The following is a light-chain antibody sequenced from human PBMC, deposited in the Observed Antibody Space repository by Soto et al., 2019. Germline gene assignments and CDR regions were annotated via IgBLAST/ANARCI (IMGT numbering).Light chain of an antibody. Sequence: EIVLTQSPATLSLSPGERATLSCRASQSVGSYLAWYQQKFGQAPRLLIYDTYYRATDIPARFSGSGYGTDFTLTISGLEPEDFAVYHCQQYGTSPFTFGQGTRLEIK. V-gene: IGKV3-11*01. CDR3: QQYGTSPFT. CDR2: DTY. CDR1: QSVGSY. J-gene: IGKJ5*01.